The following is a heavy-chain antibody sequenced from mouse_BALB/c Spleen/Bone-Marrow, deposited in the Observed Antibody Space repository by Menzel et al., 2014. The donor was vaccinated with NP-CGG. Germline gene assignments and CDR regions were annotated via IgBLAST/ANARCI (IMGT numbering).Heavy chain of an antibody. V-gene: IGHV1-69*02. CDR1: GYTFTSYW. J-gene: IGHJ4*01. D-gene: IGHD3-1*01. CDR2: IDPSDSYT. Sequence: QVQLQQSGAELVKPGASVKLSCKASGYTFTSYWMHWVKRRPGQGLEWIGEIDPSDSYTNYNQKFKGKATLTVDKSSSTAYMQLSSLTSEDSAVYYCATARATSYAMDYWGQGISVTVSS. CDR3: ATARATSYAMDY.